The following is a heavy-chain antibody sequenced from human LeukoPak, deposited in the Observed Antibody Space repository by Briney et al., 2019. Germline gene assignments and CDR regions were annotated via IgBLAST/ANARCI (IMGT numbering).Heavy chain of an antibody. J-gene: IGHJ4*02. CDR3: TCDSGYYRFDS. CDR2: ITGGGSGI. CDR1: GFTFSNYA. D-gene: IGHD3-22*01. V-gene: IGHV3-23*01. Sequence: GASLRLSCAASGFTFSNYAMSWVRQAPGKGLEWVSAITGGGSGIYYADSMKSRFTISRDNSKNTLYLQINSLRAEDTAVYYCTCDSGYYRFDSWGQGTLVTVSS.